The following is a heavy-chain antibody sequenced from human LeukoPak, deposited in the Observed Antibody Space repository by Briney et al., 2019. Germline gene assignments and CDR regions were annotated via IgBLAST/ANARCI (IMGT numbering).Heavy chain of an antibody. Sequence: PGRSLRLSCAASGFTFSSYVIYWVRQAPGKGLEWVALISYDGSNKNYADSVKGRFTISRDSSKNTLYLQMNSLRAEDTAVYYCAKGVTTRYCPITNCQYERFDYWGQGTLVTVSS. J-gene: IGHJ4*02. D-gene: IGHD2-2*01. CDR3: AKGVTTRYCPITNCQYERFDY. CDR2: ISYDGSNK. CDR1: GFTFSSYV. V-gene: IGHV3-30-3*01.